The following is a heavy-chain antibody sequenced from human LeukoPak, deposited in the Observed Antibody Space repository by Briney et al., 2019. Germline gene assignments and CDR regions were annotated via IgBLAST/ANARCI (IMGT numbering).Heavy chain of an antibody. CDR3: ARHEEGVAGPHYYFDY. V-gene: IGHV4-59*08. CDR2: IYYSVST. Sequence: PSETLSLTCTVPGGSISSYYWSWIRQPPGKGLEWIGYIYYSVSTNYNPSLKSRVTISLDTSKNQFSLKLSSVTAADTAVYYCARHEEGVAGPHYYFDYXXQGXLVTVSS. CDR1: GGSISSYY. J-gene: IGHJ4*02. D-gene: IGHD6-19*01.